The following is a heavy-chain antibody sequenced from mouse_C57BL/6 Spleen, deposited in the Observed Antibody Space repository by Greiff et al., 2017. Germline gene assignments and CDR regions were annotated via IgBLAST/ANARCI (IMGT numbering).Heavy chain of an antibody. Sequence: QVQLQQSGAELVKPGASVKMSCKASGYTFTTYPIEWMKQNHGKSLEWIGSFHPYNDGTKYNEKFKGKATLTVEKSSSTVYLELSRLTSDDSAFYYCARRRNGCYHKFDYWGQGTTLTVS. CDR2: FHPYNDGT. V-gene: IGHV1-47*01. J-gene: IGHJ2*01. CDR1: GYTFTTYP. D-gene: IGHD2-3*01. CDR3: ARRRNGCYHKFDY.